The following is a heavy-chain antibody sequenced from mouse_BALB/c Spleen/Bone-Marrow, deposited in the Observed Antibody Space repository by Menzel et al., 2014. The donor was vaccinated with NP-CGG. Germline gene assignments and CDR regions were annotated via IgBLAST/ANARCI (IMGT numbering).Heavy chain of an antibody. D-gene: IGHD2-4*01. J-gene: IGHJ4*01. CDR1: GFNIKDTY. V-gene: IGHV14-3*02. CDR2: IDPANGNT. Sequence: EVKLMESGAELVKPGASVKLSCTASGFNIKDTYMHWVKQRPEQGLEWIGRIDPANGNTKYDPKFQGKATITADTSSNTASLQLSSLTSEDTAVYYCARGYYDYVYAMDYWGQGTSVTVSS. CDR3: ARGYYDYVYAMDY.